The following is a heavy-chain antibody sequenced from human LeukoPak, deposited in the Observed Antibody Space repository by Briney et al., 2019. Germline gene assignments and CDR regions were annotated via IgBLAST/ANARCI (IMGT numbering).Heavy chain of an antibody. CDR3: ARHPLGISAFDI. D-gene: IGHD7-27*01. V-gene: IGHV4-59*08. CDR2: IYYSGST. CDR1: GGSISSYY. Sequence: SETLSLTCTVSGGSISSYYWSWIRQPPGKGLEWIGYIYYSGSTNYNPSLKSRVTISVDTSKNQFSLKLSSVTAADTAVYYCARHPLGISAFDIWGQGTMVTVSS. J-gene: IGHJ3*02.